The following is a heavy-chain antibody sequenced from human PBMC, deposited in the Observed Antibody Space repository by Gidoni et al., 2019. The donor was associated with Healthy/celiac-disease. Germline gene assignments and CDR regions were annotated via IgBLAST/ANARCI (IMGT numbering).Heavy chain of an antibody. J-gene: IGHJ6*02. Sequence: EVQLVESGGGLVKPGGSLRLSCAASGFTFSNAWMSWVRQAPGKGLEWVGRIKSKTDGGTTDYAAPVKGRFTISRDDSKNTLYLQMNSLKTEDTAVYYCTTEGSSGYYSNYYYYYGMDVWGQGTTVTVSS. V-gene: IGHV3-15*01. CDR2: IKSKTDGGTT. CDR3: TTEGSSGYYSNYYYYYGMDV. D-gene: IGHD3-22*01. CDR1: GFTFSNAW.